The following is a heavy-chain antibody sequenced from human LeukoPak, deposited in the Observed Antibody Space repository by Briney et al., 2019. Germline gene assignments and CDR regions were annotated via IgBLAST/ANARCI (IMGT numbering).Heavy chain of an antibody. V-gene: IGHV3-7*01. CDR1: GFTFSNYW. D-gene: IGHD1-26*01. Sequence: GGSLRLSCAASGFTFSNYWMAWVRQAPGQGLKWVANIKQDESTKHYVESVKGRFTISRDNTKNSLYLQMNSLRAEDSAVYYCARDDGGSLEHWSQGTLVTVSS. CDR3: ARDDGGSLEH. CDR2: IKQDESTK. J-gene: IGHJ4*02.